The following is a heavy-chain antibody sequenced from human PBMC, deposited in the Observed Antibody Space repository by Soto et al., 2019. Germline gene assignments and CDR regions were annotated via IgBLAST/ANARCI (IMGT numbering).Heavy chain of an antibody. J-gene: IGHJ4*02. V-gene: IGHV3-23*01. CDR2: ISGSGGSP. CDR3: AKLAGIAAPGTVY. D-gene: IGHD6-13*01. Sequence: EVQLLESGGGLVQSGGSLRLSCAASGFTSSSYAMSWVRQAPGKGLKWVSAISGSGGSPYYADSVKGRFIISRDNSKNTLYLQMTSLRAEDTAVYYCAKLAGIAAPGTVYWGQGTLVTVSS. CDR1: GFTSSSYA.